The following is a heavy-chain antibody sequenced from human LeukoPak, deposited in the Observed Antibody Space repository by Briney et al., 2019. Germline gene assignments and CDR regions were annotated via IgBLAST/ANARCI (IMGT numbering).Heavy chain of an antibody. CDR1: GFIFRSND. Sequence: GGSLRLSCVAPGFIFRSNDKHWVRQAPAKGLGWVAFIRFDGSNGYYTDSVKGRFTISRDNSKNTLYLHMSSLRTEDTAVYYCARVFRGYYFDYWGQGTLVTVSS. J-gene: IGHJ4*02. V-gene: IGHV3-30*02. CDR3: ARVFRGYYFDY. D-gene: IGHD2-15*01. CDR2: IRFDGSNG.